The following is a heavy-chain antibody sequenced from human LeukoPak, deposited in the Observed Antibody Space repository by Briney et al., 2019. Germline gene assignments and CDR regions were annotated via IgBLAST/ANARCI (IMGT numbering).Heavy chain of an antibody. D-gene: IGHD4-11*01. V-gene: IGHV1-2*04. Sequence: ASVKVSCMASGYTFTGYYMHWVRQAPGQGLEWMGWINPNSGGTNYAQKFQGWVTMTRDTSISTAYMELSRLRSDDTAVYYCAREDETTSIYGMDVWGQGTTVTVSS. CDR1: GYTFTGYY. CDR3: AREDETTSIYGMDV. J-gene: IGHJ6*02. CDR2: INPNSGGT.